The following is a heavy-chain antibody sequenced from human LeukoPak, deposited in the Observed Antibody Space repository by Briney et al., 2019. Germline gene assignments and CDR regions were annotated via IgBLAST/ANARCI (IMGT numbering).Heavy chain of an antibody. CDR1: GLTFSSYS. V-gene: IGHV3-21*01. CDR3: ARTYYDFWSGYLNYYYYYMDV. J-gene: IGHJ6*03. CDR2: ISSSSSYI. Sequence: GGSLRLSCAASGLTFSSYSMNWVRQAPGKGLEWVSSISSSSSYIYYADSVKGRFTISRDNAKNSLYLQMNSLRAEDTAVYYCARTYYDFWSGYLNYYYYYMDVWGKGTTVTVSS. D-gene: IGHD3-3*01.